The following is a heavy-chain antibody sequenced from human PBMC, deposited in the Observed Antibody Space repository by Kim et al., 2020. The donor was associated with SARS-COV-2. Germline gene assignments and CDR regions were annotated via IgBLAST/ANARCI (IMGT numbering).Heavy chain of an antibody. CDR3: ARERDRSSNFDY. J-gene: IGHJ4*02. V-gene: IGHV3-33*01. CDR2: IWYDGSKT. CDR1: GFTFSTYG. Sequence: GGSLRLSCAASGFTFSTYGMHWVRQAPGKGLDWVAVIWYDGSKTYYADSVKGRFTISRDNSKNTLYLQMNSLRAEDTAVYYCARERDRSSNFDYWGQRTLVTVSS. D-gene: IGHD6-13*01.